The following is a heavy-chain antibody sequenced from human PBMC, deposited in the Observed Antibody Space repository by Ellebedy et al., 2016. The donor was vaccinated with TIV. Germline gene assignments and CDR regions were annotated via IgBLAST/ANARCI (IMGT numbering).Heavy chain of an antibody. Sequence: GESLKISXATSGFTFSSYAMTWVRQAPGKGLEWVSSITSSGDRTNYADSVKGRFTISRDNAKNSLYLQMNSLRVEDTALYYCARSGSYYGRFDYWGQGTLVTVSS. CDR3: ARSGSYYGRFDY. J-gene: IGHJ4*02. V-gene: IGHV3-23*01. CDR2: ITSSGDRT. D-gene: IGHD1-26*01. CDR1: GFTFSSYA.